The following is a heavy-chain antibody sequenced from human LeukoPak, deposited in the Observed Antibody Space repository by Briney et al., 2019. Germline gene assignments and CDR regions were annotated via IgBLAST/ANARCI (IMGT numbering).Heavy chain of an antibody. CDR3: ARETCSGGSCYSNPYFDY. D-gene: IGHD2-15*01. J-gene: IGHJ4*02. CDR2: IIPIFGTA. CDR1: GGTFSSYA. V-gene: IGHV1-69*06. Sequence: GASVKVSCKASGGTFSSYAISWVRQAPGQGLEWMGGIIPIFGTANYAQKFQGRVTITADKSTSTAYMELSSLRSEDTAVYYCARETCSGGSCYSNPYFDYWGQGTLVTVSS.